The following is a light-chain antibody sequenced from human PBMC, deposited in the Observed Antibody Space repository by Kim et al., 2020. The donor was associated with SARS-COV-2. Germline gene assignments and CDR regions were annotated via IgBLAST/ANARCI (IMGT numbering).Light chain of an antibody. CDR2: DAS. J-gene: IGKJ4*01. CDR1: QSVNSN. V-gene: IGKV3-15*01. Sequence: EIVMTQSPATLSVSPGERATLSCRASQSVNSNLAWYQQKPGQAPRLLIYDASTGATGIPASFSGRGSGTDFTLTISNLQSEDFAVYYCQQYNRWPLAFSGGAKVDIK. CDR3: QQYNRWPLA.